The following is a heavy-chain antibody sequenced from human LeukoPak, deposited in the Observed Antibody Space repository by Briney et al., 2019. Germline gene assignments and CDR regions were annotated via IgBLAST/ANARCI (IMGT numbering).Heavy chain of an antibody. CDR3: ARDMAPDYYDSSGYQVGFDC. V-gene: IGHV6-1*01. Sequence: SQTLSLTCAISGDSVSSNSAAWNWIRQSPSRGLGWLGRTYYRSKWYNDYAVSVKSRITINPDTSKNQFSLQLNSVTPEDTAVYYCARDMAPDYYDSSGYQVGFDCWGQGTLVTVSS. J-gene: IGHJ4*02. CDR2: TYYRSKWYN. D-gene: IGHD3-22*01. CDR1: GDSVSSNSAA.